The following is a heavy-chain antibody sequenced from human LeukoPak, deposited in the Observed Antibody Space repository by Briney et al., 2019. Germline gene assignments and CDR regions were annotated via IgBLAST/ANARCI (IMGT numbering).Heavy chain of an antibody. CDR1: GYTFTGYY. V-gene: IGHV1-2*02. Sequence: GASVKVSCKASGYTFTGYYMHWVRQAPGQGLEWMGWINPNSGGTNYAQKFQGRVTMTRDTSISTAYMELSRLRSDDTAVYYCARAFISLEWLAHQDYYFDYWGQGTLVTVSS. J-gene: IGHJ4*02. CDR3: ARAFISLEWLAHQDYYFDY. CDR2: INPNSGGT. D-gene: IGHD6-19*01.